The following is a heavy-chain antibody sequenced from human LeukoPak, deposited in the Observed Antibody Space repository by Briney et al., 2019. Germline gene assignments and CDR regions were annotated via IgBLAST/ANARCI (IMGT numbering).Heavy chain of an antibody. CDR3: AKDRITPRGGYYYGMDV. J-gene: IGHJ6*02. CDR1: GFTFSSYG. Sequence: PGGSLRLSCAASGFTFSSYGMHWVRQAPGKGLEWVAVISYDGSNKYYADSVKGRFTISRDNSKNTLYLQMNSLRAEDTAVYYCAKDRITPRGGYYYGMDVWGQGTTVTVSS. CDR2: ISYDGSNK. D-gene: IGHD3-16*01. V-gene: IGHV3-30*18.